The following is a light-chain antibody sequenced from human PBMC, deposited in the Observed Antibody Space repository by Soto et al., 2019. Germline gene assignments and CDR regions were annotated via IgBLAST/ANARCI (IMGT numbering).Light chain of an antibody. Sequence: EIVMTQSPAIMSVSPGEGATLSCKASQNVYNNLAWYQQRPGQPPRLLIYDASTRATGISARFRGSGYGTEFTLTISSLQSEDFAVYFCQQCRNWPLTFGGGTKVDIK. CDR2: DAS. CDR3: QQCRNWPLT. CDR1: QNVYNN. V-gene: IGKV3-15*01. J-gene: IGKJ4*01.